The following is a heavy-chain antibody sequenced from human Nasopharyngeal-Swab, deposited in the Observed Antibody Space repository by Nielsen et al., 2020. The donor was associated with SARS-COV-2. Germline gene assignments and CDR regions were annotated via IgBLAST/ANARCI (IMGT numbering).Heavy chain of an antibody. CDR3: ARESYYYGSGSYRAFDY. CDR2: IYYSGST. V-gene: IGHV4-61*01. D-gene: IGHD3-10*01. CDR1: GGSASSGRYD. Sequence: AETLSLTCTVSGGSASSGRYDGSGSRQPPGKGREWIGYIYYSGSTNYNPSLKSRVTISVDTSKNQFSLKLSSVTAADTAVYYCARESYYYGSGSYRAFDYWGQGTLVTVSS. J-gene: IGHJ4*02.